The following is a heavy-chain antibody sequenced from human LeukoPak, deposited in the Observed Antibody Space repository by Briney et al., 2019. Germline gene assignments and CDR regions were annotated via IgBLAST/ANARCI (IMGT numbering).Heavy chain of an antibody. CDR2: IYTTGIT. CDR3: ALRFLEWLLPPGYFDY. J-gene: IGHJ4*02. Sequence: SETLSLTCTVSGGSISGYFWTWIRQPAGKGLEWIGRIYTTGITNYNPSLKSRVTMSVDTSKNHFSLKLSSVTAADTAVYYCALRFLEWLLPPGYFDYWGQGTLVTVSS. CDR1: GGSISGYF. D-gene: IGHD3-3*01. V-gene: IGHV4-4*07.